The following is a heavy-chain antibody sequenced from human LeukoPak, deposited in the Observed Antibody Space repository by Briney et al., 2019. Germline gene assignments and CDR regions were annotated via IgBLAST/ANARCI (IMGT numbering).Heavy chain of an antibody. CDR3: ARGCSAGTPYNWFDP. J-gene: IGHJ5*02. V-gene: IGHV4-59*01. CDR2: IYYSGST. CDR1: GGSISGYY. Sequence: LETLSLTCTVSGGSISGYYWSWIRQPPGKGLKWIGYIYYSGSTNYNPSLKGRVTISVDTSKNQFSLKLSSVTAADTAVYYCARGCSAGTPYNWFDPWGQGTQGLVSS. D-gene: IGHD6-13*01.